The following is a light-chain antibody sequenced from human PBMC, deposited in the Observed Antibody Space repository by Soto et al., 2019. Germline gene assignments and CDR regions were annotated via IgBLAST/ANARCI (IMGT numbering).Light chain of an antibody. CDR3: CSYAGSYTYV. CDR1: SSDVGGFNY. J-gene: IGLJ1*01. CDR2: DVS. Sequence: QSALTQPRSVYGSPGQPVTISCTGTSSDVGGFNYVSWYQQHPGKAPKLMIYDVSKRPSGVPDRFSGSKSGNTASLTISGLQADDDADYYCCSYAGSYTYVFGIGTKLTVL. V-gene: IGLV2-11*01.